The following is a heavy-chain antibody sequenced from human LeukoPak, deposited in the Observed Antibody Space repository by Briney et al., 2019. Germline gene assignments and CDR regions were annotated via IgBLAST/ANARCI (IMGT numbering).Heavy chain of an antibody. Sequence: GGSLRLSCAASVFTFSSYAMRWVRQAPGKGLEWFSLIRWDGGSTYYADSVKGRFTISRDNSQNSLYLQMNSLRTEYTALYYRAKDSRPWRANWFDPWGQGTLVTVSS. D-gene: IGHD3-3*01. CDR3: AKDSRPWRANWFDP. V-gene: IGHV3-43*02. CDR1: VFTFSSYA. J-gene: IGHJ5*02. CDR2: IRWDGGST.